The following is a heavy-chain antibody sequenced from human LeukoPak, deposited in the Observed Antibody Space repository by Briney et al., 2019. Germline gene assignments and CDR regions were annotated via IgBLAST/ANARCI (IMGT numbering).Heavy chain of an antibody. CDR2: INQGGSDK. CDR1: GFTFNSYW. CDR3: GYSSGWLFDY. Sequence: GGSLRLSCAASGFTFNSYWVNWVRQAPGKGLEWVANINQGGSDKKYVDSVKGRFTISRDDDKNSVYLQMNGLRAEDTAVYYCGYSSGWLFDYWGQGAQVTVSS. J-gene: IGHJ4*02. V-gene: IGHV3-7*01. D-gene: IGHD6-19*01.